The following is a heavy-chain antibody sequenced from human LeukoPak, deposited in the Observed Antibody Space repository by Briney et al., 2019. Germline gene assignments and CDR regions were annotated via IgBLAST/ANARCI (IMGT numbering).Heavy chain of an antibody. CDR3: ARDGDSSDYYYYYYMDV. D-gene: IGHD3-22*01. V-gene: IGHV4-4*07. CDR1: GGSISSYY. CDR2: IYTSGST. Sequence: PSETLSLTCTVSGGSISSYYWSWLRQPAGKGLEWLGRIYTSGSTNYNPSLKSRVTISVDKSKNQFSLKLSSVTAADTAVYYCARDGDSSDYYYYYYMDVWGKGTTVTVSS. J-gene: IGHJ6*03.